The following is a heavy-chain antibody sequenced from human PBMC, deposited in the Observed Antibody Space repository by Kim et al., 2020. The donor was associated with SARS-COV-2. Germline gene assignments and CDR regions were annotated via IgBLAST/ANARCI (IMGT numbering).Heavy chain of an antibody. D-gene: IGHD6-13*01. J-gene: IGHJ3*02. CDR2: IKQDGNQK. CDR1: GFTFSSYW. CDR3: ARDGDLYSRGKDASDI. V-gene: IGHV3-7*01. Sequence: GGSLRLSCAASGFTFSSYWMTWIRQAPGKGLEWVANIKQDGNQKYYVDSVKGRFTISRDNAKNSLYLQMNSLRSEDTAVYYCARDGDLYSRGKDASDILG.